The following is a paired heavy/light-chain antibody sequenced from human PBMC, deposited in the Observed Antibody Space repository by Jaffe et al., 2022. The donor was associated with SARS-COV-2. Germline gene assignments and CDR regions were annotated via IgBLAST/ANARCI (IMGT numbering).Heavy chain of an antibody. D-gene: IGHD3-10*01. CDR2: INAANGDT. CDR1: GYTFTRYP. V-gene: IGHV1-3*01. J-gene: IGHJ4*02. CDR3: AKKDYYTSGNYHFDS. Sequence: QVQLVQSGAEVKKPGASVMVSCKASGYTFTRYPIHWVRQAPGQSLEWMGWINAANGDTGYSQKFQGRVTITSDTSASTAYLELSGLRSEDTAVFYCAKKDYYTSGNYHFDSWGQGTLVIVSS.
Light chain of an antibody. CDR3: CSYAGSQSLL. Sequence: QSALTQPRSVSGSPGQSVTISCTGTSSDIGGYNYVSWYQQHPGKAPKFMIYDVTKRPSGVPDRFSGSKSGNTASLTISGLQAEDEADYYCCSYAGSQSLLFGGGTKLTVL. CDR2: DVT. V-gene: IGLV2-11*01. CDR1: SSDIGGYNY. J-gene: IGLJ2*01.